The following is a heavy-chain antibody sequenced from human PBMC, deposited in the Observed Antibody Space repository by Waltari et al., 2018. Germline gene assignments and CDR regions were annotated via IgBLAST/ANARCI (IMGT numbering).Heavy chain of an antibody. Sequence: EVQLLESGGGLVTPGGSLRLSCEASGFTFGTYSLNWVRQAPGKGLEWVSSISPDSSYIYYAGSVKGRFTISRDNSKNTLYLQMNSLRAEDTAVYYCARGNNIVATTFDYWGQGTLVTVSS. D-gene: IGHD5-12*01. CDR3: ARGNNIVATTFDY. CDR1: GFTFGTYS. J-gene: IGHJ4*02. CDR2: ISPDSSYI. V-gene: IGHV3-21*04.